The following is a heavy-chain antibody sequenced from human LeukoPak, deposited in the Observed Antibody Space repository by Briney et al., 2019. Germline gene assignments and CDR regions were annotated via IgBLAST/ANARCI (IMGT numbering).Heavy chain of an antibody. J-gene: IGHJ1*01. CDR2: IYHSGST. CDR1: GGSISNNNYY. Sequence: SETLSLTCTVSGGSISNNNYYWGWIRQPPGKGLEWIGSIYHSGSTYYNPSLKSRVTLSVDTSTNQLFLKLSSVTAADTAVYYCAREKSSSYGLAQHWGQGTLVIVSS. D-gene: IGHD3-22*01. V-gene: IGHV4-39*07. CDR3: AREKSSSYGLAQH.